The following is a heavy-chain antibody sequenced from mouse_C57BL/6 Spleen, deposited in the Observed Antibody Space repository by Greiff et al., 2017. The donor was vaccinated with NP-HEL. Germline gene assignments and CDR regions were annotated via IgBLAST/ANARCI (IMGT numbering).Heavy chain of an antibody. J-gene: IGHJ4*01. Sequence: EVQLVESGGDLVKPGGSLSLSCAASGFTFSSYGMPWVRQTPDKRLEWVATISSGGSDTYYPDCVKGRVIISRDYAKNSLYFDKSSLKYEDKAMNYYAELGRDDMDYWGQGTSVTVSS. CDR1: GFTFSSYG. V-gene: IGHV5-6*01. CDR3: AELGRDDMDY. CDR2: ISSGGSDT. D-gene: IGHD1-3*01.